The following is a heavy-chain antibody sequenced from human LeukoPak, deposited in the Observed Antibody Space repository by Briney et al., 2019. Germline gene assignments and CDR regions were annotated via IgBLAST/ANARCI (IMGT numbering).Heavy chain of an antibody. CDR3: ARSRVGVIMDV. CDR2: TIPIFGTA. CDR1: GGTFSRYA. D-gene: IGHD3-10*01. J-gene: IGHJ6*04. V-gene: IGHV1-69*06. Sequence: ASVKVSCKASGGTFSRYAIIRVRQAPGQRLEWMGGTIPIFGTANYAQNFQGRVTITADKSTSTAYMELSSLRSEDTAVYYCARSRVGVIMDVWGKGTTVTVSS.